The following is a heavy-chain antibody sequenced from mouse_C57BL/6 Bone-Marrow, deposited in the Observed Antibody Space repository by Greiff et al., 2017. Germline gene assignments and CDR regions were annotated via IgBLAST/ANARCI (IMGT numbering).Heavy chain of an antibody. CDR3: ESRTGKWYFDV. J-gene: IGHJ1*03. D-gene: IGHD4-1*01. CDR1: GFTFSSYG. Sequence: EVNVVESGGDLVKPGGSLKLSCAASGFTFSSYGMSWVRQTPDQRLEWVATISSGGSYTYYPDSVKGRFTISRDNAKNTLYLQMSSLKSEDTAMYYCESRTGKWYFDVWGTGTTVTVSS. V-gene: IGHV5-6*02. CDR2: ISSGGSYT.